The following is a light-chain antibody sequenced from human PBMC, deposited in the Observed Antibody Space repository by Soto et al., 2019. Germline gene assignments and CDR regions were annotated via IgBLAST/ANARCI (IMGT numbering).Light chain of an antibody. CDR3: QQYNNWPWT. Sequence: EIVMTQSPATLSVSPGERATLSCTASQSVSSNLALYQQKPGQAPRLLIYGASTRATGIPARFSGSGSGTEFTLTISSLQSEDFGVYSCQQYNNWPWTFGQGTKVEIK. CDR2: GAS. J-gene: IGKJ1*01. V-gene: IGKV3-15*01. CDR1: QSVSSN.